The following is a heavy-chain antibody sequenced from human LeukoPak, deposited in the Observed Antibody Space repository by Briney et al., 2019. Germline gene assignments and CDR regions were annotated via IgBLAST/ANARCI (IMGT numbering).Heavy chain of an antibody. J-gene: IGHJ5*01. CDR3: AKEGDYPILAYDS. CDR1: GFTFSSYW. D-gene: IGHD4-17*01. CDR2: VKQDGSEK. Sequence: GGSLRLSCAASGFTFSSYWMNWLRQAPGKGLEWVANVKQDGSEKYYVDSVKGRFTISRDNVKNSLYLQMNSLRAEDTAVYYCAKEGDYPILAYDSWGQGALVTVSS. V-gene: IGHV3-7*01.